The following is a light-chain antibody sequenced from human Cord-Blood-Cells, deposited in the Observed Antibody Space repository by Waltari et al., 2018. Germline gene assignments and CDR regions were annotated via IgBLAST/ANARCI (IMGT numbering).Light chain of an antibody. CDR1: SSDVGSYNL. V-gene: IGLV2-23*01. CDR3: CSYAGSSTFGV. J-gene: IGLJ3*02. Sequence: QSALTQPASVSGSPGQSITISCTGTSSDVGSYNLVSWYQQHPGKAPKRMIYEGSKRPSGVSTRFSGSKSGNTASLTISGLQAEDEADYYCCSYAGSSTFGVFGGGTKLTVL. CDR2: EGS.